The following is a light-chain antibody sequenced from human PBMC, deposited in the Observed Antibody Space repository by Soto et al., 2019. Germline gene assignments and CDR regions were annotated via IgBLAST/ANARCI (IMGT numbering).Light chain of an antibody. V-gene: IGLV1-40*01. CDR3: QSYDSSLSGYV. J-gene: IGLJ1*01. CDR1: SSNIGAGYD. Sequence: QSVLTQPPSVSGAPGQRVTISCTGTSSNIGAGYDVHWYQQLPGTAPKLFMYANSNRPSWVPDRFSGSKSGTSASLAITGLQAEDEADYYCQSYDSSLSGYVFGTGTKLTVL. CDR2: ANS.